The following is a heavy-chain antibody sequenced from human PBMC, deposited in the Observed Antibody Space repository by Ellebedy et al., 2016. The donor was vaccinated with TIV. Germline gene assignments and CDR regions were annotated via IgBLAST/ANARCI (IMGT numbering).Heavy chain of an antibody. D-gene: IGHD5-18*01. CDR3: ARGFTAMAPYFDY. V-gene: IGHV3-64*02. CDR1: GFTFSSYA. J-gene: IGHJ4*02. Sequence: GGSLRLXXAASGFTFSSYAMHWVRQAPGKGLEYVSAISSNGGSTYYADSVKGRFTISRDNSKNTLYLQMGSLRAEDMAVYYCARGFTAMAPYFDYWGQGTLVTVSS. CDR2: ISSNGGST.